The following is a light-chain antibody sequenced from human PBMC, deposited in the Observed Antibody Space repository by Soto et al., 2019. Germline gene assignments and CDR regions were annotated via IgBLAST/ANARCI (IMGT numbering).Light chain of an antibody. CDR2: GAS. CDR1: QSVSSSY. J-gene: IGKJ2*01. V-gene: IGKV3-20*01. CDR3: QNYGSSPPYT. Sequence: EIVLTQSPGTLSLSPGERATLSCRANQSVSSSYLAWYQQKPGQATRLLIYGASSRATGIPDRFSGSGSGTDLPLPISIPEATDFAVYNCQNYGSSPPYTFGQGTKLEIK.